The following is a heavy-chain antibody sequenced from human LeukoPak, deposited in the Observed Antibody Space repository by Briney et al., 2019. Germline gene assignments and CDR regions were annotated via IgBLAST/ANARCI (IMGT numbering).Heavy chain of an antibody. V-gene: IGHV1-18*01. J-gene: IGHJ6*02. CDR1: GYTFTSYG. CDR3: AREAPPGQDLGMDV. Sequence: ASVKVSCKASGYTFTSYGISWVRQAPGQGLEWMGWISAYNGNTNYAQKLQGRVTMTTDTSTSTAYMELRSPRSDDTAVYYCAREAPPGQDLGMDVWGQGTTVTVSS. CDR2: ISAYNGNT.